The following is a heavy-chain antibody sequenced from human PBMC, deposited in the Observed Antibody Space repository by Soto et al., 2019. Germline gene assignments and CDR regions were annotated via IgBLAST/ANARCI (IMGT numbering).Heavy chain of an antibody. Sequence: QVQLQESGPGLMKPSQTLSLTCTVSGGSINSADYYWNWIRQPPGKGLEWIGYIYYKGNTNYNPSLKSRITISLDTSKNQFSLRLTSVTAADTAVYYCAGVGWFEGWFDPWGQGTLVTVSS. CDR1: GGSINSADYY. J-gene: IGHJ5*02. CDR2: IYYKGNT. CDR3: AGVGWFEGWFDP. D-gene: IGHD3-3*01. V-gene: IGHV4-30-4*01.